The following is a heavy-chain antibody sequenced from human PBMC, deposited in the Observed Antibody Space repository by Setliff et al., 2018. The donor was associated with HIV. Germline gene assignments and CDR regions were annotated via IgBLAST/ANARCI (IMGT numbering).Heavy chain of an antibody. D-gene: IGHD1-20*01. J-gene: IGHJ6*03. CDR2: IYTSGNM. V-gene: IGHV4-4*07. CDR1: GGSISFYY. Sequence: SETLSLTCSISGGSISFYYWNWFRQPAGKGLESLGRIYTSGNMIYNPSLKSRVTMSADTSRNQLSLKLSSVTAADTAVYYCARGIGTRYNYYMDVWGIGTTVTVSS. CDR3: ARGIGTRYNYYMDV.